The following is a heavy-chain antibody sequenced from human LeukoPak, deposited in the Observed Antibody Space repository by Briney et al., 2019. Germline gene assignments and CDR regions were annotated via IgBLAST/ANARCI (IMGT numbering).Heavy chain of an antibody. CDR1: GGSISSYY. J-gene: IGHJ6*02. D-gene: IGHD5-12*01. CDR3: ARDSGPNYYYYYGMDV. Sequence: PSETLSLTCTVSGGSISSYYWSWIRQPPGKGLEWIGYIYYSGSTNYNPSLKSRVTISVDTSKNQFSLKLSSVTAADTAVYYCARDSGPNYYYYYGMDVWDQGTTVTVSS. CDR2: IYYSGST. V-gene: IGHV4-59*01.